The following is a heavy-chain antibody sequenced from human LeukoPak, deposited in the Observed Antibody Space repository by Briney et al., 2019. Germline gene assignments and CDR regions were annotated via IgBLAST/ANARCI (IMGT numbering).Heavy chain of an antibody. CDR3: TNHSWAFEF. V-gene: IGHV3-23*01. J-gene: IGHJ4*02. Sequence: GVSLRLSCAPSGFTFNPYGMRWVRHSPGKGLEWVSAISGSATGYMTNYADSVKGRFTISRDNDKNTLYLQMSSRRVEDTAVYYCTNHSWAFEFWGQGTLVTVPS. D-gene: IGHD2-15*01. CDR2: ISGSATGYMT. CDR1: GFTFNPYG.